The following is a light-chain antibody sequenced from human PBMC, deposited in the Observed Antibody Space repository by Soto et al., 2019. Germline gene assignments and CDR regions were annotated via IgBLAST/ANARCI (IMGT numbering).Light chain of an antibody. CDR2: EVS. Sequence: QSSLAQPASVSGSPGQSITISCTGTISDVGGYNYVSWYQQHPGKAPKLMIYEVSNRPSGVSNRFSGSKSGNTASLTISGLQAEDEADYYCRSYTSSSPYVFGTGTKVTVL. CDR3: RSYTSSSPYV. J-gene: IGLJ1*01. V-gene: IGLV2-14*01. CDR1: ISDVGGYNY.